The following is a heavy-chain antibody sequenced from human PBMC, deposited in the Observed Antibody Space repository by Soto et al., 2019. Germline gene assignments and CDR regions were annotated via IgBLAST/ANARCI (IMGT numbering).Heavy chain of an antibody. Sequence: PGGSLRLSCAASGFTFSSYNMNWVRQAPGKGLEWVSYISSSSSTIYYADSVKGRFTISRDNAKNSLYLQMNSLRDEDTAVYYCARPEYSSSSYGMDVWGQGTTVTVSS. V-gene: IGHV3-48*02. CDR2: ISSSSSTI. CDR1: GFTFSSYN. J-gene: IGHJ6*02. D-gene: IGHD6-6*01. CDR3: ARPEYSSSSYGMDV.